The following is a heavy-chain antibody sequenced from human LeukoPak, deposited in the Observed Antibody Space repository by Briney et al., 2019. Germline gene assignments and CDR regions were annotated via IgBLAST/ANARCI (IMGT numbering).Heavy chain of an antibody. CDR1: GGSLSGYY. J-gene: IGHJ4*02. D-gene: IGHD4-17*01. CDR2: SAHRGGT. V-gene: IGHV4-34*01. CDR3: ARGIYGVYYFDY. Sequence: PSETLSLTCAVYGGSLSGYYWTWIRQPPGKGLEWIGESAHRGGTDYNPSLKSRATMSLDTFRNQFSLKLSSVTAADTAVYYCARGIYGVYYFDYWGQGTLVTVSS.